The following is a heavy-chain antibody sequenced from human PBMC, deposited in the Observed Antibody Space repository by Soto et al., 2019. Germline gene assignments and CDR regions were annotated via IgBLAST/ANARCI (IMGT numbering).Heavy chain of an antibody. CDR3: AIAYYYDSSGYWETYDY. Sequence: GGSLRLSCAASGFTFSSYAMSWVRQAPGKGLEWVSAISGSGGSTYYADSVKGRFTISRDNSKSTLYLQMNSLRAEDTAVYYCAIAYYYDSSGYWETYDYWGQGTLVTVSS. V-gene: IGHV3-23*01. CDR2: ISGSGGST. D-gene: IGHD3-22*01. CDR1: GFTFSSYA. J-gene: IGHJ4*02.